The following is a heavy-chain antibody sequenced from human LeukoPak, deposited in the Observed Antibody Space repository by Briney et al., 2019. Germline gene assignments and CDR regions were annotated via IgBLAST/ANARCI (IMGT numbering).Heavy chain of an antibody. J-gene: IGHJ4*02. CDR3: AKTYYYDSSGYSVYFDY. Sequence: GASVKVSCKASGGTFSSYAISWVRQAPGQGLEWMGGIIPIFGTPNYAQKFQGRVTITADESTSIAYMELSSLRSEDTAVYYCAKTYYYDSSGYSVYFDYWGQGTLVTVSS. V-gene: IGHV1-69*13. CDR1: GGTFSSYA. D-gene: IGHD3-22*01. CDR2: IIPIFGTP.